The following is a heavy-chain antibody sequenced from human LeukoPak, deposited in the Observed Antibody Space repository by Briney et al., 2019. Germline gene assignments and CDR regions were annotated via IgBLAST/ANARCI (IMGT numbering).Heavy chain of an antibody. CDR1: GYSFTSYY. CDR2: IIPIFGTA. D-gene: IGHD3-22*01. J-gene: IGHJ6*02. CDR3: ARALRDLYYYDSSGYYNYYYGMDV. Sequence: ASVKVSCKASGYSFTSYYMHWVRQAPGQGLEWMGGIIPIFGTANYAQKFQGRVTITADESTSTAYMELSSLRSEDTAVYYCARALRDLYYYDSSGYYNYYYGMDVWGQGTTVTVSS. V-gene: IGHV1-69*13.